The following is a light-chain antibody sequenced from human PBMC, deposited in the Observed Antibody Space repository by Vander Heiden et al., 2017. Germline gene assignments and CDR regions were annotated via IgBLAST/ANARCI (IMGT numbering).Light chain of an antibody. CDR3: SSYTTSSTPLYV. CDR2: DVS. V-gene: IGLV2-14*01. Sequence: QSALTQPASVSGSPGQSITISCTGTSSDVGGYNYVSWSQQHPGKAPKLMIYDVSNRPSGVSNRFSGSKSGNTASLTISGLQAEDEANYYCSSYTTSSTPLYVFGTGTKVTVL. CDR1: SSDVGGYNY. J-gene: IGLJ1*01.